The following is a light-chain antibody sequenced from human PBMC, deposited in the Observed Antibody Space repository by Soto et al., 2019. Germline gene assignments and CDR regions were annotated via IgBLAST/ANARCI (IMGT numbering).Light chain of an antibody. CDR1: SSNIGNNY. J-gene: IGLJ2*01. CDR2: ENN. Sequence: QSVLTQPPSVSAAPGQKVTISCSGSSSNIGNNYVSWYQQLPGTAPKLLIYENNKRPSGIPDRFSGSKSGTSATLGITGLQTGDEPDYYCGAWDSSMSAVVFGGGTKVTVL. CDR3: GAWDSSMSAVV. V-gene: IGLV1-51*02.